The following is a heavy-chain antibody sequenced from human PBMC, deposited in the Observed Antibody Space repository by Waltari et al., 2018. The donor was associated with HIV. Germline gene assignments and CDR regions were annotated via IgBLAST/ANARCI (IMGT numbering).Heavy chain of an antibody. V-gene: IGHV6-1*01. CDR3: ARLYWGNKAFDI. CDR1: GDSASGHSDA. D-gene: IGHD3-16*01. Sequence: QLQLQQSGRGLVKHSQTLSLTCAISGDSASGHSDAWNWIRQSPSRGLEWLGRTYYNSKWYNDYALSVKSRISINPDTSKNQVSLQLNSVTPEDTAVYYCARLYWGNKAFDIWGQGTMVTVSS. J-gene: IGHJ3*02. CDR2: TYYNSKWYN.